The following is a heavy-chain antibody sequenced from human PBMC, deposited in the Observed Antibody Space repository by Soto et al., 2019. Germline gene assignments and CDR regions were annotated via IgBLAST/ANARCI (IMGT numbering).Heavy chain of an antibody. V-gene: IGHV1-46*01. CDR2: INPSGGST. Sequence: GASVKVSCKASGYTFTSYYMHWVRQAPGQGLEWMGIINPSGGSTNYAQKFQDRVTMTRDTSTSTVYMELSSLRSEDTAVYYCAGRYYYYGLDVWGQGTTVTVSS. J-gene: IGHJ6*02. D-gene: IGHD1-26*01. CDR3: AGRYYYYGLDV. CDR1: GYTFTSYY.